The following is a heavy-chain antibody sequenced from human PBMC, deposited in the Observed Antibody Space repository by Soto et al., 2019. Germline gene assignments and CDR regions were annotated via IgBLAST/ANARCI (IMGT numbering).Heavy chain of an antibody. Sequence: SLRLSCAASGVTCISYAMHWVRQAPGKGLEWVAVISYDGSNKYYADSVKGRFTISRDNSRNTLYLQMNSLRAEDTAVYYCARGRDYPGVYYFDYWGQGTLVTVSS. CDR2: ISYDGSNK. CDR1: GVTCISYA. CDR3: ARGRDYPGVYYFDY. D-gene: IGHD4-17*01. J-gene: IGHJ4*02. V-gene: IGHV3-30-3*01.